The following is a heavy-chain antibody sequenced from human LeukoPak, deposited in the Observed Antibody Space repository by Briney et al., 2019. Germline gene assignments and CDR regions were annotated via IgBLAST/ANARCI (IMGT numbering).Heavy chain of an antibody. D-gene: IGHD6-13*01. CDR3: ARSIAAAGDNWFDP. V-gene: IGHV4-38-2*02. CDR2: IYHSGST. J-gene: IGHJ5*02. Sequence: SETLSLTCTVSGYSISSGYYWGWIRQPPGEGLEWIGSIYHSGSTYYNPSLKSRVTISVDKSKNQFSLKLSSVTAADTAVYYCARSIAAAGDNWFDPWGQGTLVTVSS. CDR1: GYSISSGYY.